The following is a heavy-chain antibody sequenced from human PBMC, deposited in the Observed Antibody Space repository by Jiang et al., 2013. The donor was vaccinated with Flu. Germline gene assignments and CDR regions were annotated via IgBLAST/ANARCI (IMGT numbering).Heavy chain of an antibody. CDR3: ASDCSGGSCYSFGKDY. Sequence: GAEVKKPGSSVKVSCKASGGTFSSYAISWVRQAPGQGLEWMGRIIPILGIANYAQKFQGRVTITADKSTSTAYMELSSLRSEDTAVYYCASDCSGGSCYSFGKDYWGQGTLVTVSS. CDR1: GGTFSSYA. J-gene: IGHJ4*02. V-gene: IGHV1-69*04. D-gene: IGHD2-15*01. CDR2: IIPILGIA.